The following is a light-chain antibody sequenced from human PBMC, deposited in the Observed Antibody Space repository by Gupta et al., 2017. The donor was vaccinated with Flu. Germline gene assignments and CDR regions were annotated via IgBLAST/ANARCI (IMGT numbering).Light chain of an antibody. CDR1: QSISNN. J-gene: IGKJ1*01. CDR2: NSY. Sequence: ERAILSCRASQSISNNLAWYQQKPGQPPRLLIYNSYTRATDTPARFSGAGSGTDFTITINSLRSDDFAVYFCQQYSDRHPWTFGPGTRVDLK. V-gene: IGKV3-15*01. CDR3: QQYSDRHPWT.